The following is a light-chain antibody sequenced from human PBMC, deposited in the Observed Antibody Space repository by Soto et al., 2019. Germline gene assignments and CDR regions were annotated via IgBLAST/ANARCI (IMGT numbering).Light chain of an antibody. CDR1: QTISSW. CDR2: KAS. V-gene: IGKV1-5*03. Sequence: DIQMTQSPSTLSGSVGDRVTISCGASQTISSWLAWYQQKPGKAPKLLIYKASTLKSGVPSRFSGSGSGTEFTLTISSLQPDDFATYYCQHYNSYPEAFGQGTKVDIK. J-gene: IGKJ1*01. CDR3: QHYNSYPEA.